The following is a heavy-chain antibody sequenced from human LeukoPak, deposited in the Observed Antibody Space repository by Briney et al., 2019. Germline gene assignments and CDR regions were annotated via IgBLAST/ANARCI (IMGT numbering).Heavy chain of an antibody. CDR3: AKATGGYCSGGSCYRRYYYYYMDV. V-gene: IGHV3-33*06. J-gene: IGHJ6*03. CDR1: GFTFSSYG. Sequence: GGSLRLSCAASGFTFSSYGMHWVRQAPGKGLEWVAVIWYDGSNKYYADSVKGRFTISRDNSKNTLYLQMNSLRAEDKAVYYCAKATGGYCSGGSCYRRYYYYYMDVWGKGTTVTVSS. D-gene: IGHD2-15*01. CDR2: IWYDGSNK.